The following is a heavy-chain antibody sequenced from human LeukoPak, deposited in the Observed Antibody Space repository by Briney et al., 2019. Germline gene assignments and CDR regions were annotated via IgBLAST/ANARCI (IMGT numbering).Heavy chain of an antibody. D-gene: IGHD2-2*01. CDR3: TRENGVYCSSTSCYDDAFDI. Sequence: GSLRLSCAASGFTFSGSAMHRVRQASGKGLEWVGRIRSKANSYATAYAASVKGRFTISRDDSKNTAYLQMNSLKTEDTAVYYCTRENGVYCSSTSCYDDAFDIWGQGTMVTVSS. J-gene: IGHJ3*02. CDR1: GFTFSGSA. CDR2: IRSKANSYAT. V-gene: IGHV3-73*01.